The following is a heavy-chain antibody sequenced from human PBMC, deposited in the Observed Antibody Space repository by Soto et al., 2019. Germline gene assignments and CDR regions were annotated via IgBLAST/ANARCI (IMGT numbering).Heavy chain of an antibody. CDR2: INAGNGNT. Sequence: ASVKVSCKXSGYTFTSYAMHWVRQAPGQRLEWMGWINAGNGNTKYSQKFQGRVTITRDTSASTAYMELSSLRSEDTAVYYCARDYSGHDAFDIWGQGTMVTVS. J-gene: IGHJ3*02. D-gene: IGHD1-26*01. CDR3: ARDYSGHDAFDI. V-gene: IGHV1-3*01. CDR1: GYTFTSYA.